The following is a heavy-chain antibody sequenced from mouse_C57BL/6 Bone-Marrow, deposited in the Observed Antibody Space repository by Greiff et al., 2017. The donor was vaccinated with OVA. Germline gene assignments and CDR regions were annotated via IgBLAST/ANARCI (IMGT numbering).Heavy chain of an antibody. V-gene: IGHV1-19*01. J-gene: IGHJ4*01. Sequence: EVQLVESGPVLVKPGASVKMSCKASGYTFTDYYMNWVKQSHGKSLEWIGVINPYNGGTSYNQKFKGKATLTVDKSSSTAYMELNSLTSEDSAVYYCARGGYYYGSSSAMDYWGQGTSVTVSS. CDR2: INPYNGGT. CDR3: ARGGYYYGSSSAMDY. D-gene: IGHD1-1*01. CDR1: GYTFTDYY.